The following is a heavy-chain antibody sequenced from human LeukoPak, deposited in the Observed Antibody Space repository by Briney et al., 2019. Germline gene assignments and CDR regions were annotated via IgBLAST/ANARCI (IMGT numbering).Heavy chain of an antibody. CDR2: MNPNSGNT. J-gene: IGHJ4*02. D-gene: IGHD6-13*01. CDR3: ARVSTGSSSRAFNY. CDR1: GYTFTSYD. Sequence: ASVRVSCKASGYTFTSYDINWVRQAPGHGLEWMGWMNPNSGNTGYAQQFQGRVTMTTNTSLSTAYMELNSLTSADTAVYYCARVSTGSSSRAFNYWGQGTLVTVS. V-gene: IGHV1-8*01.